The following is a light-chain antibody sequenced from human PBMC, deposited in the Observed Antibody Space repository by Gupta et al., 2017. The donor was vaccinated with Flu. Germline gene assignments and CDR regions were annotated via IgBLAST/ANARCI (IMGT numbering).Light chain of an antibody. V-gene: IGLV2-14*03. CDR3: NSYASSRMLCV. Sequence: TNIGAYNYVPWYQQLPGKAPKLLIYGISNRPSGVPNRFSGSKSGTSASLTISGLQAEDEADYYCNSYASSRMLCVFGAGTKLTVL. CDR2: GIS. CDR1: TNIGAYNY. J-gene: IGLJ3*02.